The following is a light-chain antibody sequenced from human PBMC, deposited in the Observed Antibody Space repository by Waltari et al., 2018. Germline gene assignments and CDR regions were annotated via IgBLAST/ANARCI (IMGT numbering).Light chain of an antibody. J-gene: IGLJ1*01. CDR3: CSYAGSSTYV. Sequence: QSALIQPASVSGSPGQSITISSPGTSRDVGGYNLVPWYQHHPGKAPKPMIYEGSKRPSGVSNRFSGSKSGNTASLTISGLQAEDEADYYCCSYAGSSTYVFGTGTKVTVL. CDR1: SRDVGGYNL. V-gene: IGLV2-23*01. CDR2: EGS.